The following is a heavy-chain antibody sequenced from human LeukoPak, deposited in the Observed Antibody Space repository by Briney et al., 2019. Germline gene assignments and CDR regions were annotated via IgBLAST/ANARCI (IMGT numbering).Heavy chain of an antibody. V-gene: IGHV3-15*01. CDR1: GFTFSSYS. CDR2: IKSRPDGGTT. CDR3: ITVYDSVAN. J-gene: IGHJ4*02. D-gene: IGHD5-12*01. Sequence: GSLRLSCAASGFTFSSYSMNWVRQAPGKGLEWVGRIKSRPDGGTTDYAAPVKGRFTISRDDSKNTLYLHMNSLKTEDTAVYYCITVYDSVANWGQGTLVTVSS.